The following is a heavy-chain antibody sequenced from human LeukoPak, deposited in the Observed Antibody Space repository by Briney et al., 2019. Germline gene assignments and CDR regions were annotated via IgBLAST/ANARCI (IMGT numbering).Heavy chain of an antibody. Sequence: ASVKVSCKASGYTFTSYGISWVRQAPGQGLEWMGWISAYNGNTNYAQKFQGRVTMTEDTSTDTAYMELSSLRSEDTAVYYCASGGSVVVPAAPNAFDIWGQGTMVTVSS. CDR1: GYTFTSYG. CDR3: ASGGSVVVPAAPNAFDI. D-gene: IGHD2-2*01. CDR2: ISAYNGNT. J-gene: IGHJ3*02. V-gene: IGHV1-18*01.